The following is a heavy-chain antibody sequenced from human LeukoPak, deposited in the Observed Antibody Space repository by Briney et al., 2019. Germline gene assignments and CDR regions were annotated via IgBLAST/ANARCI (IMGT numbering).Heavy chain of an antibody. V-gene: IGHV4-34*01. CDR1: GGSFSGYY. D-gene: IGHD6-13*01. Sequence: PSETLSLTCAVYGGSFSGYYWSWIRQPPGKGLEWIGEINHSGSTNYNPSLKSRVTISVDPSKNQFSLKLSSVTAADTAVYYCARGKAAGYYYYYMDVWGKGTTVTVSS. J-gene: IGHJ6*03. CDR3: ARGKAAGYYYYYMDV. CDR2: INHSGST.